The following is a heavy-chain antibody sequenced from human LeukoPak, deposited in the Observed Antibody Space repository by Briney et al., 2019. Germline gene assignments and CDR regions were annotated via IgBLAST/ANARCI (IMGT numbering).Heavy chain of an antibody. V-gene: IGHV4-31*03. CDR1: GASVSSRTYF. Sequence: SSETLSLTCTVSGASVSSRTYFWSWIRQHPGKGLEWIGYISYSGSTFYNPSLKSRLTMSIDTSKNQVSLKLASLTAADTAVYYCASRAEGATIFFPYFDYWGQGMLVIVSS. CDR2: ISYSGST. J-gene: IGHJ4*02. D-gene: IGHD3-3*01. CDR3: ASRAEGATIFFPYFDY.